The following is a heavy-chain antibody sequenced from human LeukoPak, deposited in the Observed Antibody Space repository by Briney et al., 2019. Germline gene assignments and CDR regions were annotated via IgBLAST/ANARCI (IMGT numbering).Heavy chain of an antibody. CDR3: ARDGPFGDP. Sequence: GGSLRLSCAVSGFTFDDYAMHWVRQAPGKGLEWVSVIYSGGSTYYADSVKGRFTISRDNSKNTLYLQMNSLRAEDTAVYYCARDGPFGDPWGQGTLVTVSS. V-gene: IGHV3-53*01. CDR1: GFTFDDYA. J-gene: IGHJ5*02. D-gene: IGHD3-10*01. CDR2: IYSGGST.